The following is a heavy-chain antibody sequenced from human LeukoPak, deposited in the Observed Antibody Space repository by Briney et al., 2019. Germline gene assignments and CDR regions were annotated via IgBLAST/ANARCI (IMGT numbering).Heavy chain of an antibody. Sequence: PGGSLRLSCAASGFTFSSYSMNWVRQAPGKGLEWVSYISSSSSTMYYADSVKGRFTISRDNAKNSLYLQMNSLRAEDTAVYYCARENWNATPYYYYYMDVWGKGTTVTVSS. D-gene: IGHD1-1*01. J-gene: IGHJ6*03. V-gene: IGHV3-48*04. CDR3: ARENWNATPYYYYYMDV. CDR2: ISSSSSTM. CDR1: GFTFSSYS.